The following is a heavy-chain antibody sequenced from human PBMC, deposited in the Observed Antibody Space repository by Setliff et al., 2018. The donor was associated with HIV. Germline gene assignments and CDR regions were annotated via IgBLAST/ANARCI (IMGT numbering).Heavy chain of an antibody. J-gene: IGHJ4*02. Sequence: QTGGSLRLSCAASGFTFSSYWMSWVRQAPGKGLEWVANIKEDGSDKAYVDSVKGRFTISRDNAKNSLYLQMNSLRVDDTAVYYCARDHGGKDYWGQGTLVTVSS. CDR2: IKEDGSDK. CDR1: GFTFSSYW. V-gene: IGHV3-7*01. CDR3: ARDHGGKDY.